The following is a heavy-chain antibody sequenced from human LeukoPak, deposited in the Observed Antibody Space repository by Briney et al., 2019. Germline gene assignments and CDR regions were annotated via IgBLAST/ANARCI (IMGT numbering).Heavy chain of an antibody. Sequence: GGSLRLSCAASGSTFVDYTIYWVRQSPRKGLEWVSLRTWVANRTDYADFVKGRFTISRDSKKDSLYLQMNSLRTEDSALYYCAKGPYSYGPYFFYYMDVWGKGTTVTVSS. D-gene: IGHD5-18*01. CDR1: GSTFVDYT. CDR2: RTWVANRT. J-gene: IGHJ6*03. CDR3: AKGPYSYGPYFFYYMDV. V-gene: IGHV3-43*01.